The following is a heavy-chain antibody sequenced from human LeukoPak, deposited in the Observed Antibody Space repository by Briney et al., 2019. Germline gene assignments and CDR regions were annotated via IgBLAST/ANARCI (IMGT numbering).Heavy chain of an antibody. J-gene: IGHJ6*04. Sequence: GGSLRLSCAASGFTFSSYEMNWVRQAPGKGLEWVSYISSSGSTIYYADSVKGRFTISRDNAKNSLYLQMNSLRAGDTAVYYCARGYSSSLYYYYGMDVWGKGTTVTVSS. CDR2: ISSSGSTI. V-gene: IGHV3-48*03. CDR3: ARGYSSSLYYYYGMDV. CDR1: GFTFSSYE. D-gene: IGHD6-13*01.